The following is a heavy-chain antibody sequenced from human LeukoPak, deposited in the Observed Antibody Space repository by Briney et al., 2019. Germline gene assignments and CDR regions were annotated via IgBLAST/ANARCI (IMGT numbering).Heavy chain of an antibody. CDR2: ISYGGSSK. V-gene: IGHV3-30*04. CDR3: ARARSSYGYGDAFDI. Sequence: SGGSLRLSCAASGFTFSSYAMHWVRQAPGKGLEWGVVISYGGSSKYYADSVRGRFTISRDNSKNTLYLQMNSLRAEDTAVYYCARARSSYGYGDAFDIWGQGTMVTVSS. D-gene: IGHD5-18*01. CDR1: GFTFSSYA. J-gene: IGHJ3*02.